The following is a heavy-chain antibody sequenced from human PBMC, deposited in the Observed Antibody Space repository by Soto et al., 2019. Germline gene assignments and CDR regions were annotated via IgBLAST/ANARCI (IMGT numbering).Heavy chain of an antibody. CDR1: GGSISSGGYY. Sequence: SETLSLTCTVSGGSISSGGYYWSWIRQHPGKGLEWIGYIYYSGSTYYNPSLKSRVTISVDTSKNQFSLKLSSVTAADTTVYYCARDRGSGEAFDYWGHGTLVTVSS. CDR2: IYYSGST. CDR3: ARDRGSGEAFDY. J-gene: IGHJ4*01. D-gene: IGHD6-19*01. V-gene: IGHV4-31*03.